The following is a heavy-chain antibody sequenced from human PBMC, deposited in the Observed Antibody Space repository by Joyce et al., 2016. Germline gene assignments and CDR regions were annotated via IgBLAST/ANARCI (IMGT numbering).Heavy chain of an antibody. D-gene: IGHD2-15*01. V-gene: IGHV3-64*01. J-gene: IGHJ4*02. CDR2: ISRNGSIT. Sequence: EVQLVESGGDLVQPGGSLRLSCAVSGFTVSRYAMHWVRQAPGKGLEYVSTISRNGSITYYANSVKGRFTISRDNSKNTLYLQMGSLRPDDMATYYCARQGHCSGGSCYYFDYWGQGTLVTVSS. CDR3: ARQGHCSGGSCYYFDY. CDR1: GFTVSRYA.